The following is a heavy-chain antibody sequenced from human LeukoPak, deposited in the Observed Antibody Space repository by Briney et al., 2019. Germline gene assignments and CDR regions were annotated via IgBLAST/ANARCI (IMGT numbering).Heavy chain of an antibody. V-gene: IGHV3-21*01. CDR1: GFTFSSYS. D-gene: IGHD2-2*01. J-gene: IGHJ4*02. CDR3: ARFDVVVVPAANGDFDY. Sequence: GGSLRLSCAASGFTFSSYSMNWVRQAPGKGQEWVSSISSSSSYIYYADSVKGRFTISRDNAKNSLYLLMNSLRAEDTAVYYCARFDVVVVPAANGDFDYWGQGTLVTVS. CDR2: ISSSSSYI.